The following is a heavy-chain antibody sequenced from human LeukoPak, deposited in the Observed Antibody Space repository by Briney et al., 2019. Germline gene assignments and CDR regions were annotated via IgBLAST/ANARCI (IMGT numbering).Heavy chain of an antibody. Sequence: PSETLSLTCTVSGGSISSYYWSWIRQPPGEGLEWIGYIYYTGSTNYNPSLKGRVTISVDASKNHFSLKLSSVTAADTAVYYCARDTGWFGESGLDYWGQGTLVTVSS. V-gene: IGHV4-59*01. CDR3: ARDTGWFGESGLDY. D-gene: IGHD3-10*01. CDR1: GGSISSYY. CDR2: IYYTGST. J-gene: IGHJ4*02.